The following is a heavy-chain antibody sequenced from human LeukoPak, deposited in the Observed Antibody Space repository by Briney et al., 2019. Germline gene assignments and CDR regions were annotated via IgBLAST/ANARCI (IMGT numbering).Heavy chain of an antibody. V-gene: IGHV3-23*01. CDR1: GFTFSSYA. CDR3: AKDGGRYSSSYYDY. CDR2: ISGSGGST. Sequence: PGGSLRLSCAASGFTFSSYAMSWVRQAPGKGLEWVSAISGSGGSTYYADSVKGRFTISRDNSKNTLYLQMNSLRAEDTAVYYWAKDGGRYSSSYYDYWGQGTLVTVSS. J-gene: IGHJ4*02. D-gene: IGHD6-13*01.